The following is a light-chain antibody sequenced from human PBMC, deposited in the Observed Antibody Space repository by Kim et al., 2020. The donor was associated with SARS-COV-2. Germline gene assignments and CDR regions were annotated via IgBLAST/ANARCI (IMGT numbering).Light chain of an antibody. CDR1: QSITSW. CDR3: QQYDTYWT. J-gene: IGKJ1*01. Sequence: DIQMTQSPSTLSASVGDRVTITCRASQSITSWLAWYQQRPGKAPKLLINKASTLESGVPSRFSGSGSGTEFTLTITGLQPDDFSTYYCQQYDTYWTFGQGTKVDIK. V-gene: IGKV1-5*03. CDR2: KAS.